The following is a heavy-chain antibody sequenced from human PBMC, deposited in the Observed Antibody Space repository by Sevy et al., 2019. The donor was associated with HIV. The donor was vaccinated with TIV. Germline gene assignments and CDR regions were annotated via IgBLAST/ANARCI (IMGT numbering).Heavy chain of an antibody. V-gene: IGHV3-30*03. D-gene: IGHD4-17*01. Sequence: GGSLRLSCEVSGFTLSTHVMHWVRQAPGKGLDWVAAISYDESTKYYADSVKGRFTISRDNSKNSLFLQMKSLTPEDTAVYYWAGDPRLYGDNVEGFDSWGQGTLVTGSS. J-gene: IGHJ4*02. CDR1: GFTLSTHV. CDR2: ISYDESTK. CDR3: AGDPRLYGDNVEGFDS.